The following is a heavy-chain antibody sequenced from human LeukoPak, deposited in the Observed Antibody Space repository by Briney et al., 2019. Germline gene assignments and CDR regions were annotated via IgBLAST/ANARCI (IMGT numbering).Heavy chain of an antibody. J-gene: IGHJ6*02. CDR3: AKAPPAATNYYYGMDV. V-gene: IGHV3-23*01. D-gene: IGHD2-15*01. CDR1: GFTFNNYA. CDR2: ISGRGDAT. Sequence: GGSLRLSCAASGFTFNNYAMTWVRQAPGKGLEWVSAISGRGDATYYADSVKGRFNISRDDSKNTLYLQMNSLRAEDTAVYHCAKAPPAATNYYYGMDVWGQGTTVTVSS.